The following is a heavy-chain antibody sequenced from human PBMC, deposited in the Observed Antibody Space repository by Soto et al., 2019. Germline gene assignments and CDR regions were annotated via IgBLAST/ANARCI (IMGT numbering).Heavy chain of an antibody. CDR1: GGTFSRYA. V-gene: IGHV1-69*01. J-gene: IGHJ6*02. Sequence: QVQLVQSGAEVKKPGSSVKVSCKASGGTFSRYAISWVRQAPGQGLEWMEGIIPIFGTANYAQKFQGRVTTTADESTSTAYMELSSLRSEDTAVYYCARGRGIVVVVAAHYYYGMDVWGQGTTVTVSS. CDR2: IIPIFGTA. D-gene: IGHD2-15*01. CDR3: ARGRGIVVVVAAHYYYGMDV.